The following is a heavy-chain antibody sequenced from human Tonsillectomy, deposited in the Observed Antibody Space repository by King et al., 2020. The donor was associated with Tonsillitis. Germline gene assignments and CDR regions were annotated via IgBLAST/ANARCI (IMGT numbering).Heavy chain of an antibody. D-gene: IGHD3-22*01. CDR1: GFSFTNAR. V-gene: IGHV3-15*07. CDR2: IKSKSEGETT. J-gene: IGHJ4*02. CDR3: FYYYASRASSHFDY. Sequence: DVQLVESGGGLVKPGGSLRLSCAASGFSFTNARMKWVRQAPGKGLEWVGRIKSKSEGETTDYAAPVKGRFIISRDDSESTLYLQMNSLKTEDTALYYCFYYYASRASSHFDYWGQGTLVTVSS.